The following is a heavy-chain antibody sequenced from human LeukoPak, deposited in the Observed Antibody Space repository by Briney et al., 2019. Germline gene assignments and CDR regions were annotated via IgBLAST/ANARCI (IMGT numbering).Heavy chain of an antibody. V-gene: IGHV3-48*04. CDR2: ISSSSSTI. CDR1: GFTFSTNG. Sequence: GGSLRLSCAASGFTFSTNGMHWVRQAPGKGLEWLSYISSSSSTIYYADSVRGRFTISRDNAKNSLYLQINSLRADDTAVYYCARSHQRVGIEDYWGQGTLVTVSS. CDR3: ARSHQRVGIEDY. J-gene: IGHJ4*02. D-gene: IGHD1-26*01.